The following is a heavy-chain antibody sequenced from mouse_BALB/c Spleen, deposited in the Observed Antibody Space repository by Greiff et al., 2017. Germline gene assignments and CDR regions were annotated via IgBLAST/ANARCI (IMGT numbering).Heavy chain of an antibody. CDR1: GYTFTSYW. V-gene: IGHV1S81*02. CDR3: ARDYDPDY. J-gene: IGHJ2*01. CDR2: INPSNGRT. D-gene: IGHD2-4*01. Sequence: QVQLKESGAELMKPGASVKLSCKASGYTFTSYWMHWVKQRPGQGLEWIGEINPSNGRTNYNEKFKSKATLTVDKSSSTAYMQLSSLTSEDSAVYYCARDYDPDYWGQGTTLTVSS.